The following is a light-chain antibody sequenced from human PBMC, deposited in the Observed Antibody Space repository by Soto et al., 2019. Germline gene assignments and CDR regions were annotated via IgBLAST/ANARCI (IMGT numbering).Light chain of an antibody. V-gene: IGKV1-5*01. CDR1: QSVRNW. CDR2: DYS. CDR3: QQYDGYSPQT. Sequence: DIQMTQSPSTLFASVGDRVTITCRASQSVRNWLAWYQQKPGRAPQLLIYDYSTLEPGVPSRFRGSGSGTEFTLTITGLQPDDFATYYCQQYDGYSPQTVGQGTKVDIK. J-gene: IGKJ1*01.